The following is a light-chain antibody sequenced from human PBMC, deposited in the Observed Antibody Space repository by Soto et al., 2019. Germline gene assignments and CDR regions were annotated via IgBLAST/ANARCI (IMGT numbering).Light chain of an antibody. J-gene: IGKJ5*01. CDR3: QQYNNWPLT. CDR1: RSVSNN. CDR2: GAS. Sequence: EIVMTQSPVTLSVSPGERVTLSCRASRSVSNNLAWHQQRPGQAPRLLIYGASTRATGIPARFSGSWSGTEFTLTISSLQSEDSAVYYCQQYNNWPLTFGQGTRLQI. V-gene: IGKV3-15*01.